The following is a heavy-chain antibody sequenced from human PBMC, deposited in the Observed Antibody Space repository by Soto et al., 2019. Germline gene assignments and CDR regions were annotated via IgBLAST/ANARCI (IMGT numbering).Heavy chain of an antibody. CDR1: SYSISSGFF. V-gene: IGHV4-38-2*02. CDR3: ARDNNSLDI. CDR2: IYHTGDT. J-gene: IGHJ4*02. Sequence: SETLSLTCVVSSYSISSGFFWAWIRQPPGKGLEWVGSIYHTGDTHYNPSLRSQVSMSVDTSKNHFSLRLTYLTAADTAVYFCARDNNSLDISGQGSLVT. D-gene: IGHD1-20*01.